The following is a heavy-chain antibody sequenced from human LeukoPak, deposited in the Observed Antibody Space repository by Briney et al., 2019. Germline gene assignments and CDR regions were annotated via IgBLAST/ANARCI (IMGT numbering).Heavy chain of an antibody. J-gene: IGHJ4*02. CDR3: VRDFGESSGYYFDY. V-gene: IGHV3-74*01. D-gene: IGHD3-22*01. CDR1: GFIFSRYW. Sequence: GGSLRLSCAASGFIFSRYWMHWVRQAPGKGLVWVSRINGDGSTLSYADSVKGRFTISRDNAKNTLYLQMNSLRAEDTAVYYCVRDFGESSGYYFDYWGQGALVTVSS. CDR2: INGDGSTL.